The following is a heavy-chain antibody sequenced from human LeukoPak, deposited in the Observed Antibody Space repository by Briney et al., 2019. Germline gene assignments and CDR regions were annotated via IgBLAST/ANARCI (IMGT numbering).Heavy chain of an antibody. CDR1: AFTFSSYR. CDR3: TTDSGYTSPL. Sequence: PGGSMRLSCAAAAFTFSSYRMYWVRHAPGKGLVWVSRINDDGGDTTYADSVKGRFTIFRDNAKNTLYLQMNSVRAEDTAVYYCTTDSGYTSPLWGQGTLVTVSS. V-gene: IGHV3-74*01. J-gene: IGHJ4*02. D-gene: IGHD5-18*01. CDR2: INDDGGDT.